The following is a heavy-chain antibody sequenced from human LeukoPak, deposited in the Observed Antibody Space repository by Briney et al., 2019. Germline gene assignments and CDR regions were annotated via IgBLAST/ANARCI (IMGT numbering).Heavy chain of an antibody. Sequence: GGSLRLSCAASGFTFSSYGMHWVRQAPGKGREWVAVISYDGSNKYYADSVKGRFTISRDNAKNSLYLQMNSLRAEDTAVYYCAREDYGDYAGGICWFDPWGQGTLVTVSS. V-gene: IGHV3-30*03. CDR1: GFTFSSYG. D-gene: IGHD4-17*01. CDR3: AREDYGDYAGGICWFDP. J-gene: IGHJ5*02. CDR2: ISYDGSNK.